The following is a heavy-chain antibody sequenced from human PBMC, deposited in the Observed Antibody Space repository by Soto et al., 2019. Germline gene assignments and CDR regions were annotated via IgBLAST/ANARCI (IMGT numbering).Heavy chain of an antibody. V-gene: IGHV4-59*01. Sequence: ETLSLTCIVSGGSISSYYWSWIRQPPGKGLEWIGYIYYSGSTNYNPSLKSRVTISVDTSKNQFSLKLSSVTAADTAVYYCARARDDYDFWSGPSYGMDVWGQGTTVTVS. D-gene: IGHD3-3*01. CDR3: ARARDDYDFWSGPSYGMDV. J-gene: IGHJ6*02. CDR1: GGSISSYY. CDR2: IYYSGST.